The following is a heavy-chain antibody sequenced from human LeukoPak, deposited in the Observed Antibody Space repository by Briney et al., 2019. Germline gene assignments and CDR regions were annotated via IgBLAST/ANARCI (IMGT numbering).Heavy chain of an antibody. J-gene: IGHJ4*02. CDR1: GGTFSSYA. CDR2: INPNSGGT. Sequence: ASVKVSCKASGGTFSSYAISWVRQAPGQGLEWMGWINPNSGGTNYAQKFQGRVTMTRDTSISTAYMELNTLRSDDTAVYYCARAQTMVAATPGGYWGEGTLVTVSS. CDR3: ARAQTMVAATPGGY. D-gene: IGHD2-15*01. V-gene: IGHV1-2*02.